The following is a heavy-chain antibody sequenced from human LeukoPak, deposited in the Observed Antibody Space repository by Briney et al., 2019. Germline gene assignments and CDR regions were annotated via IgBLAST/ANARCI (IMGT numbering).Heavy chain of an antibody. V-gene: IGHV3-11*04. CDR3: ARAPPDWECSNSICYTWYFDL. Sequence: PGGSLRLSCAASGFMSSDYYMSWIRQAPGKGLEWGSYISPSGSTIFYADSVKGRFTISRDNAKNSLFLQMNNLGVEDTAVYYCARAPPDWECSNSICYTWYFDLWGRGTLVTVSS. CDR1: GFMSSDYY. CDR2: ISPSGSTI. J-gene: IGHJ2*01. D-gene: IGHD2-2*02.